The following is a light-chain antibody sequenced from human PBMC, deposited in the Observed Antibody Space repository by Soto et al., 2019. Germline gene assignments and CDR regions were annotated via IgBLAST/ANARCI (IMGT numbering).Light chain of an antibody. V-gene: IGKV1-5*03. CDR1: QDIGTW. CDR2: KTS. J-gene: IGKJ1*01. Sequence: DIQMTQSPSTLSASIGDRVTITCWASQDIGTWLAWFQQKPGKAPKLLIYKTSTLDSGVPSRFSGSGSGTEFTLTINSLQSDDFATYYCQEYDSHSRGTFGQGTKVDIK. CDR3: QEYDSHSRGT.